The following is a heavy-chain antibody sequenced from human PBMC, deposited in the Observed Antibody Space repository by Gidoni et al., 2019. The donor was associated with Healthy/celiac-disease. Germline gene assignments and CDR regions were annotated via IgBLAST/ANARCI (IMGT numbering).Heavy chain of an antibody. J-gene: IGHJ6*03. CDR1: GGSISSGGYS. Sequence: QLQESGSGLVKPSQTLSLTCAVSGGSISSGGYSGSWIRQPPGKGLEWIGYIYHSGSTYYNPSLKSRVTISVDRSKNQFSLKLSSVTAADTAVYYCARVAGELPDMDVWGKGTTVTVSS. D-gene: IGHD3-10*01. CDR3: ARVAGELPDMDV. V-gene: IGHV4-30-2*01. CDR2: IYHSGST.